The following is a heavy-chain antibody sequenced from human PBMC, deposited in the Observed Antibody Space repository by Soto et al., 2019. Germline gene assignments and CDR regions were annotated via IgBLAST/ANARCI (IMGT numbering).Heavy chain of an antibody. CDR1: GYAFNTYG. D-gene: IGHD3-3*01. CDR2: ISAYDGKT. CDR3: ARDHHEFWTSYWFDP. V-gene: IGHV1-18*01. J-gene: IGHJ5*02. Sequence: GASVKVSCKTSGYAFNTYGINWVRQAPLQGLELMGCISAYDGKTTYAEKFQGRVTLTTDTSTSTAYMELRSLRSDDTAIYYCARDHHEFWTSYWFDPWGQGTTVTVSS.